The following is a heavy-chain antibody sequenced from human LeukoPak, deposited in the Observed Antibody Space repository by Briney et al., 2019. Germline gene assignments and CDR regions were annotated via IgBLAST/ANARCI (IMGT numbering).Heavy chain of an antibody. CDR2: RHYSGSF. D-gene: IGHD4-17*01. V-gene: IGHV4-59*01. CDR3: ARFDYGDSAGRAGPLNF. J-gene: IGHJ4*02. CDR1: GGSISHYF. Sequence: SETLSLTCTVSGGSISHYFWSWIRQPPGKGLEWIGYRHYSGSFNYSPSLKSRAIISLDTSKNQFSLRLSSVTAAGTAVYYCARFDYGDSAGRAGPLNFWGQGTLVTVSS.